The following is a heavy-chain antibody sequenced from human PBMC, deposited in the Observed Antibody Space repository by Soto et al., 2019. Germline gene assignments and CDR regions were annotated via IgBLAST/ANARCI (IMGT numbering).Heavy chain of an antibody. CDR1: GFTFGAHP. Sequence: EVQLLESGGGLVQPGGSLTVSCAASGFTFGAHPMSWVRLAPGKGLEWVSTISGYGGSTYYPDSLKGRFIISRDNSKNTLYLQINTLRAEDTSIYFSAKQRTRVNASFDYWGQGTLVTVSS. V-gene: IGHV3-23*01. CDR3: AKQRTRVNASFDY. D-gene: IGHD4-17*01. J-gene: IGHJ4*02. CDR2: ISGYGGST.